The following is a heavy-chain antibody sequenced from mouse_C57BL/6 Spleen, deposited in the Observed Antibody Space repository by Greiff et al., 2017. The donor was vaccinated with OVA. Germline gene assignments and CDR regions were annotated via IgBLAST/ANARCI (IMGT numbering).Heavy chain of an antibody. Sequence: QVQLKESGAELVKPGASVKLSCKASGYTFTEYTIHWVKQRSGQGLAWIGWFYPGSGSIKYNEKFKDKATLTADKSSSTVYMELSRLTSEDSAVYFCARHENDDYDRGYYAMDYWGQGTSVTVSS. V-gene: IGHV1-62-2*01. D-gene: IGHD2-4*01. CDR2: FYPGSGSI. J-gene: IGHJ4*01. CDR3: ARHENDDYDRGYYAMDY. CDR1: GYTFTEYT.